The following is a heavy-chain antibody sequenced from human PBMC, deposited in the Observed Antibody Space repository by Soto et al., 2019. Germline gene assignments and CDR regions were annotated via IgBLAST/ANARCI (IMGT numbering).Heavy chain of an antibody. V-gene: IGHV3-30*18. J-gene: IGHJ4*02. CDR1: GFTFSSYG. D-gene: IGHD3-22*01. CDR3: AKDRRYYDSSGFYYFDY. Sequence: GRSLRLSCAASGFTFSSYGMHWVRQAPGKGLEWVAVISYDGSNKYYADSVKGRFTISRDNSKNTLYLQMNSLRAEDTAVYYCAKDRRYYDSSGFYYFDYWGQGTLVTVSS. CDR2: ISYDGSNK.